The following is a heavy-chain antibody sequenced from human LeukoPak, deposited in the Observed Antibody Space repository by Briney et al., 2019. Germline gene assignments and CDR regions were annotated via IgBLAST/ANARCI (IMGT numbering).Heavy chain of an antibody. J-gene: IGHJ4*02. V-gene: IGHV1-2*02. D-gene: IGHD2-2*01. CDR3: ARDKTVVPAATLGY. CDR1: GYTFTGYY. Sequence: ASVRVSCKASGYTFTGYYMHWVRQAPGQGLEWMGWINPNSGGTNYAQKFQGRVTMTRDTSISTAYMELSRLRSDDTAVYYCARDKTVVPAATLGYWGQGTLVTVSS. CDR2: INPNSGGT.